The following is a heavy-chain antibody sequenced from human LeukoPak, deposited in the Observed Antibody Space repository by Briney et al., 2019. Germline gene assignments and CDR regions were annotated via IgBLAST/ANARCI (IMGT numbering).Heavy chain of an antibody. CDR3: ARDFYGYNWVNYLDY. D-gene: IGHD5-24*01. Sequence: PGGSLRLSCAASGFTFSSYSMNWVRQAPGKGLEWVSYISSSSSSVSYSDSVKGRFTISRDNAKKSLYLQMNSLRAEDTAVYYCARDFYGYNWVNYLDYWGQGTLVTVSS. V-gene: IGHV3-48*04. CDR1: GFTFSSYS. J-gene: IGHJ4*02. CDR2: ISSSSSSV.